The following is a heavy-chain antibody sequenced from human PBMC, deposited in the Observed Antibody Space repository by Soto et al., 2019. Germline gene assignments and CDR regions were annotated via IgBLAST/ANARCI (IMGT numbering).Heavy chain of an antibody. V-gene: IGHV3-66*01. J-gene: IGHJ5*02. Sequence: EVQLVESGGGLVQPGASLRLSCAASGFIVNNNYMSWVRQAPGKGLEWVSVIYSGGSTDYAASVKGRFTVSRDISKNTVYLQMNSLRAEDTAIYYCVRDGQLPPPGSWGQGTLVTVSS. CDR3: VRDGQLPPPGS. D-gene: IGHD1-1*01. CDR1: GFIVNNNY. CDR2: IYSGGST.